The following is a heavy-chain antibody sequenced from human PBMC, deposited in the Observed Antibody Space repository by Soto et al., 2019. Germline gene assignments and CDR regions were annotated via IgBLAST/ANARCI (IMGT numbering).Heavy chain of an antibody. CDR2: ITWGSGDT. CDR3: ATAPQRVRTIAGCFDS. D-gene: IGHD3-3*01. CDR1: GFTFDDYA. Sequence: EVQLVESGGILVQPGRSLGLSCAASGFTFDDYAMHWVRQAPGKGLEWVSGITWGSGDTCYADSVKGRFTISRDNSENSLDLQLSSLRNDGTAVYYCATAPQRVRTIAGCFDSWGRGSLVAVAS. J-gene: IGHJ4*02. V-gene: IGHV3-9*01.